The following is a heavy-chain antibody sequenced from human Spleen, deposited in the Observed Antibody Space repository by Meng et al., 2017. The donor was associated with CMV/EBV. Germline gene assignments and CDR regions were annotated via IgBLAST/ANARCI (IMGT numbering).Heavy chain of an antibody. CDR1: GFTFSSYA. Sequence: GESLKISCAASGFTFSSYAMHWVRQAPGKGLEWVAVISNDGSNKYYADSVKDRFTISRDNAKNSLYLQMDNLGTEDTALYYCVRDRNYGVYLGSDYWGQGTLVTVSS. J-gene: IGHJ4*02. CDR3: VRDRNYGVYLGSDY. CDR2: ISNDGSNK. D-gene: IGHD4-17*01. V-gene: IGHV3-30*04.